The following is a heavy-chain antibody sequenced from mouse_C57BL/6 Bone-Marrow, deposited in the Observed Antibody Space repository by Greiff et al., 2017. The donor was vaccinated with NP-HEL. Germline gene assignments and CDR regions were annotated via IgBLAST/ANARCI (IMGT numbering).Heavy chain of an antibody. V-gene: IGHV1-42*01. CDR3: AKLYDYDGEAYAMDY. D-gene: IGHD2-4*01. CDR2: INPSTGGT. CDR1: GYSFTGYY. Sequence: EVQLQQSGPELVKPGASVKISCKASGYSFTGYYMNWVKQSPEKSLEWIGEINPSTGGTTYNQKFKAKATLTVDKSSSTAYMQLKSLTSEDSAVYYCAKLYDYDGEAYAMDYWGQGTSVTVSS. J-gene: IGHJ4*01.